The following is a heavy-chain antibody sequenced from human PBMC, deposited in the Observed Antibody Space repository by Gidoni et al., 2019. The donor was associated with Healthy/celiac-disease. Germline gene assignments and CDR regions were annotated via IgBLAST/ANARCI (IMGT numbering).Heavy chain of an antibody. V-gene: IGHV1-69*01. J-gene: IGHJ6*02. CDR3: ARAQGVATIRGVYGMDV. D-gene: IGHD5-12*01. CDR2: IIPIFGTA. Sequence: QAQLVQSGAEVKKPGSSVKVSCKASGGTFSIYAISWGRQVPGQGLEWMGGIIPIFGTANYAQKFQGRVTITADESTNTAYMELSSLRSEDTDVYYCARAQGVATIRGVYGMDVWGQGTTVTVSS. CDR1: GGTFSIYA.